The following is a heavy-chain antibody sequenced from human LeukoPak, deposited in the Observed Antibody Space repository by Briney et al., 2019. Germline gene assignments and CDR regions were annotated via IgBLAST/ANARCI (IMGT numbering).Heavy chain of an antibody. CDR3: ARGYYDYIWGSYRYTEVMDHFDY. Sequence: GGSLRLSCAASGFTFSSYWMSWVRQAPGKGLEWVANIKQDGSEKYYVDSVKGRFTISRDNAKNSLYLQMNSLRAEDTAVYYCARGYYDYIWGSYRYTEVMDHFDYWGQGTLVTVSS. D-gene: IGHD3-16*02. CDR2: IKQDGSEK. CDR1: GFTFSSYW. V-gene: IGHV3-7*04. J-gene: IGHJ4*02.